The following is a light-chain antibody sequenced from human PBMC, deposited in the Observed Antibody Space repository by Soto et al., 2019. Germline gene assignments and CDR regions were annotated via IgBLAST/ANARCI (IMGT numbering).Light chain of an antibody. J-gene: IGKJ1*01. CDR2: DAS. V-gene: IGKV3-11*01. CDR1: QSVSTY. Sequence: EIVLTQSPGTLSLSPGERATLSCRASQSVSTYLGWYQQKPGQAPRLLIYDASNRATGIPARFSASGSGTDFTLTIGSLEPEDFAIYYCQQREAFGQGTKVDI. CDR3: QQREA.